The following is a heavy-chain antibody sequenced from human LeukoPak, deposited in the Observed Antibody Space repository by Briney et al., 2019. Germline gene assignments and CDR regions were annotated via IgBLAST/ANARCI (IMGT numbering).Heavy chain of an antibody. CDR3: ARGDWHHSGSYSYYYYIDV. Sequence: ASVKVSCKASGYTFTTYAMNWVRQVPGQGLEWMGWINTNTGNPTYAQGFTGRFVFSLDTSVSTAYLQISSLVPDDTAVYFCARGDWHHSGSYSYYYYIDVWGKGTTVTVSS. D-gene: IGHD1-26*01. V-gene: IGHV7-4-1*02. J-gene: IGHJ6*03. CDR2: INTNTGNP. CDR1: GYTFTTYA.